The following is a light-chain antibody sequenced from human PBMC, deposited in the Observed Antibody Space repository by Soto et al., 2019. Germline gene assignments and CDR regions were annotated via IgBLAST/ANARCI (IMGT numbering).Light chain of an antibody. CDR1: QRFSTW. CDR2: DAS. CDR3: QQYYSSPYT. J-gene: IGKJ2*01. Sequence: DIQMTQSPSTLSASVGDRVTITCRASQRFSTWLAWYQQKPGKAPRLLIYDASSLEGGVPSRFSGRGSGTEFTLTISGLQPDDFATYYCQQYYSSPYTFGQGTKLEIK. V-gene: IGKV1-5*01.